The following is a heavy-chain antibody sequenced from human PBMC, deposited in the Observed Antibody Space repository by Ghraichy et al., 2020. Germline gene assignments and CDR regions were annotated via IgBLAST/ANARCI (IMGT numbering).Heavy chain of an antibody. CDR3: ARGTTISSSPGGY. CDR1: GFAFSDYY. Sequence: GRSLRLSCAASGFAFSDYYMSWIRQAPGKGLEWVSYISNTFSTIYYADSVKGRFTISRDNAKNSLYLQMNSLRPEDTAVYYCARGTTISSSPGGYWGQGTLVTVSS. V-gene: IGHV3-11*01. CDR2: ISNTFSTI. J-gene: IGHJ4*02. D-gene: IGHD6-6*01.